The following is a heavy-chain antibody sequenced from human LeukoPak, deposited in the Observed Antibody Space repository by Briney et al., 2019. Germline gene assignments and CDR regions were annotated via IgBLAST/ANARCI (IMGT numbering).Heavy chain of an antibody. J-gene: IGHJ1*01. D-gene: IGHD2-2*01. CDR1: GYTFTSYY. CDR3: ARVSGYCSSTSCPGYFQH. V-gene: IGHV1-46*01. CDR2: INPSGGST. Sequence: GASVKVSCKASGYTFTSYYMHWVRQAPGQGLEWMGIINPSGGSTSYAQKFQGRVTMTRDMSTSTVYMELSSLRSEDTAVSYCARVSGYCSSTSCPGYFQHWGQGTLVTVSS.